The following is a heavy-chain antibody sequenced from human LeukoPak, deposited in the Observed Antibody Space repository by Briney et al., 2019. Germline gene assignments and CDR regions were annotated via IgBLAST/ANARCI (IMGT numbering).Heavy chain of an antibody. CDR3: AKDLRRYSSSFDY. Sequence: SETLSLTCAVYGGSFSGYYWSWIRQPPGKGLEWIGEINHSGSTNYNPSLKSRVTISVDTSKNQFSLKLSSVTAADTAVYYCAKDLRRYSSSFDYWGQGTLVTVSS. CDR1: GGSFSGYY. CDR2: INHSGST. J-gene: IGHJ4*02. V-gene: IGHV4-34*01. D-gene: IGHD6-13*01.